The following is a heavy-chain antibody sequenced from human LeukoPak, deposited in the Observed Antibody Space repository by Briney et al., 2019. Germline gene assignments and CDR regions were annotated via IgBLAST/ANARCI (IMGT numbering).Heavy chain of an antibody. CDR2: ISGSGGST. V-gene: IGHV3-23*01. D-gene: IGHD2-2*01. CDR1: GFTFSSYA. J-gene: IGHJ4*02. Sequence: GGSLRLSCAASGFTFSSYAMSWVRQAPGKGLEWVSAISGSGGSTYYADSVKGRFTISRDNSKNTLYLQMNSLRAEDTAVYYCAIFQQYRAASNYFDYWGQGTLVTVSS. CDR3: AIFQQYRAASNYFDY.